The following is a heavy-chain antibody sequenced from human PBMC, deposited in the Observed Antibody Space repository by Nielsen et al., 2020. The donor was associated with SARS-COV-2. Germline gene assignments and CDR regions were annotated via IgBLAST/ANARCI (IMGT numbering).Heavy chain of an antibody. D-gene: IGHD2-15*01. Sequence: LRLSCTVPGESITSGGSSWTWIRHHRLRGLEWLGSRSYGGNTYSNPSLDSRLLISVDTSANQFSLSLTSLTAADTAIYYCARGAAYLHPLGQGTRVTVSS. CDR3: ARGAAYLHP. V-gene: IGHV4-31*03. CDR1: GESITSGGSS. CDR2: RSYGGNT. J-gene: IGHJ5*02.